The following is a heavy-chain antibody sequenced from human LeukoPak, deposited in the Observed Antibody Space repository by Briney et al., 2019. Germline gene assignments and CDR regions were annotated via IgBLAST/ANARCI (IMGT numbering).Heavy chain of an antibody. CDR3: ARLRHAADYYFDY. Sequence: GASVKVSCKASGYTFRNYYIHWMRQAPRQGLEWMGLINANSGATAYAQKFQGRVTVTTDTSTSTVYVELSSLTFEDTAVYYCARLRHAADYYFDYWGQGSLVTVSS. CDR2: INANSGAT. CDR1: GYTFRNYY. V-gene: IGHV1-46*01. D-gene: IGHD5-12*01. J-gene: IGHJ4*02.